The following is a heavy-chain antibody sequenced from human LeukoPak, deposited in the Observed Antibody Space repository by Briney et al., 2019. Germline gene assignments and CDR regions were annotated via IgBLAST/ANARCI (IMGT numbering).Heavy chain of an antibody. Sequence: ASVKVSCKASGDTFTSYYMHWVRQAPGQGLEWMGIINPSGGSTSYAQKFQGRVTMARDTSTSTVYMELSSLRSEDTAVYYCASAAAGTIFYFDYWGQGTLVTVSS. V-gene: IGHV1-46*01. D-gene: IGHD6-13*01. CDR1: GDTFTSYY. CDR2: INPSGGST. J-gene: IGHJ4*02. CDR3: ASAAAGTIFYFDY.